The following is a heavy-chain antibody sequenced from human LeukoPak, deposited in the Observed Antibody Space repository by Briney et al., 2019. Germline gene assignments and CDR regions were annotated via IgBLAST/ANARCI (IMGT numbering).Heavy chain of an antibody. J-gene: IGHJ4*02. CDR3: ARGGGSGSYYHY. CDR1: GFTFSRYW. D-gene: IGHD3-10*01. V-gene: IGHV3-7*01. CDR2: IKEDGSEK. Sequence: AGGSLRLSCAASGFTFSRYWMSWVRQAPGKGLEWVANIKEDGSEKYYVDSVKGRFTISRDNAKDSLYLQMNSLRAEDTAVYYCARGGGSGSYYHYWGQGTLVTVSS.